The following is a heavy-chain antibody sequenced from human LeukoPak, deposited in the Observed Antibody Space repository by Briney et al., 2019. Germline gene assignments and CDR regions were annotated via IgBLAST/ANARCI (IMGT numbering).Heavy chain of an antibody. Sequence: GGSLRFSCAASGFTFSKALMTWVRQAPGKGLEWVGRIKFTTDGGSADYAAPVKGRFIISRDDSKNRMYLQMNSLKTEDTAVYYCTTDSPLLIAAGNIMPWGQGTLVTVSS. J-gene: IGHJ5*02. V-gene: IGHV3-15*01. CDR2: IKFTTDGGSA. D-gene: IGHD6-13*01. CDR1: GFTFSKAL. CDR3: TTDSPLLIAAGNIMP.